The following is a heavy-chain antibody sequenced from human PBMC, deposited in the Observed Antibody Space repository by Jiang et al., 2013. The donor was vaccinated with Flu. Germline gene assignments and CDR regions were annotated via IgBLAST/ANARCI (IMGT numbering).Heavy chain of an antibody. J-gene: IGHJ5*01. D-gene: IGHD4-11*01. CDR3: ARWTTSHQDHSRYGPGFGS. CDR1: GFTFNTYT. V-gene: IGHV3-21*01. CDR2: ISSTSTSI. Sequence: QLVESGGGLVEPGESLRLSCAASGFTFNTYTMDWVRQAPGKGLECVSSISSTSTSIYYADSVKGRFTISRDNSKNSLYLQMHSLRAEDTAVYYCARWTTSHQDHSRYGPGFGSWGQGTLVTVSS.